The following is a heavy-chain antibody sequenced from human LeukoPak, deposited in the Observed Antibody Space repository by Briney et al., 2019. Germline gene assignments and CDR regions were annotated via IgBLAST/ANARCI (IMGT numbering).Heavy chain of an antibody. D-gene: IGHD6-19*01. CDR3: ARGYSSGFYYYYYMDV. CDR2: ISSSSSTI. J-gene: IGHJ6*03. Sequence: GGSLRLSCAASGFTFSSYSMNWVRQAPGKGLEWVSYISSSSSTIYYADSVKGRFTISRDNAKNSLYLQMNSLRAEDTAVYYCARGYSSGFYYYYYMDVWGKGTTVTVSS. CDR1: GFTFSSYS. V-gene: IGHV3-48*01.